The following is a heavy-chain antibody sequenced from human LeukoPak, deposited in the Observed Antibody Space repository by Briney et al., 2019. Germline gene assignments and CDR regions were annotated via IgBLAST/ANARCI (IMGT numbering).Heavy chain of an antibody. V-gene: IGHV1-2*02. Sequence: AAVTVSCMASGYTFTGYYMHWVGQAPGQGLEGMGWINPNSGGTNYAQKFQGRVTMTRDTSISTAYMELSRLRSDDTAVYYCARVYCSSTSCSHHFDYWGQGTLVTVSS. D-gene: IGHD2-2*01. CDR1: GYTFTGYY. CDR2: INPNSGGT. CDR3: ARVYCSSTSCSHHFDY. J-gene: IGHJ4*02.